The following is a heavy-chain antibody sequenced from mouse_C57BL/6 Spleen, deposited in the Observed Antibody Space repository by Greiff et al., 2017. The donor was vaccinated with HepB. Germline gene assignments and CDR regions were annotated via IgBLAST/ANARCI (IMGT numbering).Heavy chain of an antibody. D-gene: IGHD2-4*01. CDR2: IYPGDGDT. CDR3: ARYDYALAFDV. V-gene: IGHV1-82*01. Sequence: VKLMESGPELVKPGASVKISCKASGYAFSSSWMNWVKQRPGKGLEWIGRIYPGDGDTNYNGKFKGKATLTADKSSSTAYMQLSSLTSEDSAVYFCARYDYALAFDVWGTGTTVTVSS. J-gene: IGHJ1*03. CDR1: GYAFSSSW.